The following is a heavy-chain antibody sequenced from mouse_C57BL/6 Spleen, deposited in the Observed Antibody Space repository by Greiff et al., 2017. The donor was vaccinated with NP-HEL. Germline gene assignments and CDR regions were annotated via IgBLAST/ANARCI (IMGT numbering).Heavy chain of an antibody. V-gene: IGHV8-8*01. CDR1: GFSLSTFGMG. Sequence: QVTLKESGPGILQPSQTLSLTCSFSGFSLSTFGMGVGWIRQPSGQGLEWLAHIWWDDDTYYNPALKSLLTITKDTSKNQVFRKIANVDTADTATYYCARIASNDGYYERYFDYWGQGTTLTVSS. D-gene: IGHD2-3*01. J-gene: IGHJ2*01. CDR2: IWWDDDT. CDR3: ARIASNDGYYERYFDY.